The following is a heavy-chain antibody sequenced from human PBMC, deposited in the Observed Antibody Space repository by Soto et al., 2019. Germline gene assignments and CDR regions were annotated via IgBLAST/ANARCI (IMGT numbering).Heavy chain of an antibody. J-gene: IGHJ4*02. V-gene: IGHV3-21*01. CDR2: ISSSSSYI. CDR3: ARGRGITGTLFDY. CDR1: GFTFSSYS. Sequence: GVSLRLSCAASGFTFSSYSMNWVRQAPGKGLEWVSSISSSSSYIYYADSVKGRFTISRDNAKNSLYLQMNSLRAEDTAVYYCARGRGITGTLFDYWGQGTLVTVSS. D-gene: IGHD1-20*01.